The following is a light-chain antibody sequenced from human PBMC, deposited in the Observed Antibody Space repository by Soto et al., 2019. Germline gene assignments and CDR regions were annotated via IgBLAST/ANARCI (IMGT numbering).Light chain of an antibody. V-gene: IGLV1-44*01. J-gene: IGLJ1*01. CDR3: AAWDDILNGYV. Sequence: QSVRTQPPSASVTPGQRVTISCSGSSSNIESNTVTWYQHLPGTAPKLVIYSNYDRPSGVPDRFSGSTSGTSASLVIRGLQSEDEADYYCAAWDDILNGYVFGGGTKVTVL. CDR1: SSNIESNT. CDR2: SNY.